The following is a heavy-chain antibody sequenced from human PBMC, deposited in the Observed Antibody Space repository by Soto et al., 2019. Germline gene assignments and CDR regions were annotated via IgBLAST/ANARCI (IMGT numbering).Heavy chain of an antibody. D-gene: IGHD6-19*01. CDR3: VRDASGGSYLNYFDL. J-gene: IGHJ5*02. CDR1: GFTFSSYG. V-gene: IGHV3-30*03. CDR2: ISSDGSNK. Sequence: QVQLVESGGGVVQPGRSLRLSCAASGFTFSSYGIHWVRQAPGKGLEWVAVISSDGSNKYYGDSVKGRFTISRDNSKNTLFLQMNSLRVEDTAVYYCVRDASGGSYLNYFDLWGQGTLVTVSS.